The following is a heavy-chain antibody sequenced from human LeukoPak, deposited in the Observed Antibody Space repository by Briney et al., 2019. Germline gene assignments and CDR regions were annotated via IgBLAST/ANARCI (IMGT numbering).Heavy chain of an antibody. CDR2: IRYDGSKK. D-gene: IGHD3/OR15-3a*01. CDR3: VKGRDFYFDY. CDR1: GFTFSDYG. V-gene: IGHV3-30*02. J-gene: IGHJ4*02. Sequence: GGSLRLSCAASGFTFSDYGMHWVRRAPGKGLEWVTFIRYDGSKKYYADSVKGRFTFSRGNSKNMLYLQMNSLRADDTAIYYCVKGRDFYFDYWGQGTLVTVSS.